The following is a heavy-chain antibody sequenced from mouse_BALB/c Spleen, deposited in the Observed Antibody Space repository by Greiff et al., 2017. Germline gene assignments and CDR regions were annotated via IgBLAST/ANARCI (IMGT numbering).Heavy chain of an antibody. J-gene: IGHJ2*01. Sequence: EVQLVESGPSLVKPPQTLSLTCSVTGDSITSGYWNWIRKFPGNKLEYMGYISYSGSTYYNPSLKSRISITRDTSKNQYYLQLNSVTTEDTATYYCARLGYGPGYFDYWGQGTTLTVSS. CDR1: GDSITSGY. D-gene: IGHD2-10*02. CDR3: ARLGYGPGYFDY. V-gene: IGHV3-8*02. CDR2: ISYSGST.